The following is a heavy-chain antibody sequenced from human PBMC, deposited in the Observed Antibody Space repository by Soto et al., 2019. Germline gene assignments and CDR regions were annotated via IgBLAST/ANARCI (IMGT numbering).Heavy chain of an antibody. CDR1: GGSISSGGYY. J-gene: IGHJ4*02. D-gene: IGHD6-13*01. CDR3: ARGGIAAAAPPDY. Sequence: SETLSLTCTVSGGSISSGGYYWNWIRQHPGKGLEWIGYIYYSGSTYYNPSLKSRVTISVDTSKNQFSLKLSSVTAADTAVYYCARGGIAAAAPPDYWGQGTLVTVSS. V-gene: IGHV4-31*03. CDR2: IYYSGST.